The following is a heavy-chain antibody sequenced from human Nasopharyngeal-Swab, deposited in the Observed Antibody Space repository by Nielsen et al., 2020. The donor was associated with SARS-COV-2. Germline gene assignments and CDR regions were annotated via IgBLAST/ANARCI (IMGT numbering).Heavy chain of an antibody. V-gene: IGHV4-34*01. Sequence: SQTLSLTCAVYGGSFSGYYWSWIRQPPGKGLEWIGEINHSGSTNYNPSLKSRVTISVDTSKNQFSLKLSSVTAADTAAYYCAREYSSSSALLDYWGQGTLVTVSS. D-gene: IGHD6-6*01. CDR1: GGSFSGYY. J-gene: IGHJ4*02. CDR2: INHSGST. CDR3: AREYSSSSALLDY.